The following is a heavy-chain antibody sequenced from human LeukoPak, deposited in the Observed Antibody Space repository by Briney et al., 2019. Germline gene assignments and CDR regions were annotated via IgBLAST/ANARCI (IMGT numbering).Heavy chain of an antibody. V-gene: IGHV1-8*01. Sequence: GASVEVSCKASGYTFTSYDINWVRQATGQGLEWMGWMNPNSGNTGYAQKFQGRVTMTRNTSISTAYMELSSLRSEDTAVYYCARGFPPTYCSSTSCYPTNYYYYGMDVWGQGTTVTVSS. CDR3: ARGFPPTYCSSTSCYPTNYYYYGMDV. D-gene: IGHD2-2*01. CDR1: GYTFTSYD. CDR2: MNPNSGNT. J-gene: IGHJ6*02.